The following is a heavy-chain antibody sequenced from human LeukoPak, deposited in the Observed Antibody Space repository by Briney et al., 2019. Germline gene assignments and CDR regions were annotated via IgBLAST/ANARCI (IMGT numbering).Heavy chain of an antibody. J-gene: IGHJ4*02. D-gene: IGHD3-3*01. CDR3: ASLPRITISGVVDY. CDR1: GVSISSGSYY. V-gene: IGHV4-31*03. Sequence: SQTLSLTCTVSGVSISSGSYYWTWIRQHPGKGLEWIGYIYYGGKTHYNPSLRSRVTISADMSKNHFSVNLTSVTGADTALYYCASLPRITISGVVDYWGQGTLVTVSS. CDR2: IYYGGKT.